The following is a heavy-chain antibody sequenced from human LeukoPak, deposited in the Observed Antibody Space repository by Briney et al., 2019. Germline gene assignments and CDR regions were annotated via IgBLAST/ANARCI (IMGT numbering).Heavy chain of an antibody. CDR2: MNPNSGNT. Sequence: GASVKVSCKASGYTFTRYDINWVRQATGQGLEWMGWMNPNSGNTGYAQKFQGRVTMTRNTSISTVYMELSSLRSEDTAVYYCARGVRTARGDWFDPWGQGTLVTVSS. J-gene: IGHJ5*02. D-gene: IGHD2-21*02. V-gene: IGHV1-8*01. CDR1: GYTFTRYD. CDR3: ARGVRTARGDWFDP.